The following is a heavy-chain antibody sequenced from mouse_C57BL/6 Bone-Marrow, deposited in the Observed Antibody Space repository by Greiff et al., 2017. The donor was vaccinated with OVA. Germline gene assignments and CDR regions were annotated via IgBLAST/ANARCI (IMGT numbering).Heavy chain of an antibody. Sequence: VQLVESGPGLVQPSQSLSITCTVSGFSLTSYGVHWVRQSPGKGLEWLGVIWRGGSTDYNAAFMSRLSITKDNSKSQVFFKMNSLQADDTAIYYCAKIWLLPYYYAMDYWGQGTSVTVSS. CDR3: AKIWLLPYYYAMDY. CDR2: IWRGGST. J-gene: IGHJ4*01. D-gene: IGHD2-3*01. CDR1: GFSLTSYG. V-gene: IGHV2-5*01.